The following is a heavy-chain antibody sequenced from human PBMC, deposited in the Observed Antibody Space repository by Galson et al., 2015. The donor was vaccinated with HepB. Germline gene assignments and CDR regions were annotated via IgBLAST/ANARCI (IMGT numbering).Heavy chain of an antibody. V-gene: IGHV1-69*13. J-gene: IGHJ6*02. CDR2: IIPIFGTA. CDR3: ARGTKWLLYNPTDYYYYGMDV. CDR1: GGTFSSYA. D-gene: IGHD3-22*01. Sequence: SVKVSCKASGGTFSSYAISWVRQAPGQGLEWMGGIIPIFGTANYAQKFQGRVTITADESTSTAYMELSSLRSEDTAVYYCARGTKWLLYNPTDYYYYGMDVWGQGTTVTVSS.